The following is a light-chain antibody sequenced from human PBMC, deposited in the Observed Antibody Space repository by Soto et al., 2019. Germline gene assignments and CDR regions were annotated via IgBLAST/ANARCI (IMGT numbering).Light chain of an antibody. CDR2: DDS. V-gene: IGLV3-21*02. CDR1: NIGSKS. CDR3: QVWDIRSDQHVV. Sequence: SYELKQPPSVSVAPGPTARITCGGNNIGSKSVHWYQQKPGQAPVMVVYDDSDRPSGIPERFSGSNAGNTATLTISRVEAGDEADYYCQVWDIRSDQHVVFGGGTKVTVL. J-gene: IGLJ2*01.